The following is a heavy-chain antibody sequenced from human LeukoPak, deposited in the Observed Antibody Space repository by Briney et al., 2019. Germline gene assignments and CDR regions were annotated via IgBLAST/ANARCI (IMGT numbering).Heavy chain of an antibody. D-gene: IGHD3-22*01. Sequence: PSETLSLTCTVSGVSISSHNWSWIRQPPGKGLEWIGYIYYSGSTNYNPSLKSRVTISVDTSKNQFYLKLSSVTAADTAVYYCARDGAGGDSSGYYDAFDIWGQGTMVTVSS. CDR1: GVSISSHN. CDR3: ARDGAGGDSSGYYDAFDI. CDR2: IYYSGST. V-gene: IGHV4-59*11. J-gene: IGHJ3*02.